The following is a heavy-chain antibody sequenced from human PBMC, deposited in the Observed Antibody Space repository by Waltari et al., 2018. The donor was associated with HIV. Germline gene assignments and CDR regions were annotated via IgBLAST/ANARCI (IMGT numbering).Heavy chain of an antibody. CDR3: ARLPAGPYESGGASSNYFDY. CDR2: IYPGDSDT. D-gene: IGHD3-22*01. CDR1: GYSFTSYW. V-gene: IGHV5-51*03. J-gene: IGHJ4*02. Sequence: EVQLVQSGTELKKPGESLQISCQSSGYSFTSYWIGWVRQRPGKGLEWMGIIYPGDSDTRYSPSFQGKVTISADKSINTAYLQWTSLKASDTAIYYCARLPAGPYESGGASSNYFDYWGRGTLVTVSS.